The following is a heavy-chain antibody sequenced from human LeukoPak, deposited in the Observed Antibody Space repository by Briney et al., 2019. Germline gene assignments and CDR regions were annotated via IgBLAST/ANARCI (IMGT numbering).Heavy chain of an antibody. J-gene: IGHJ4*02. CDR2: IYYSGST. Sequence: PSETLSLTCAVYGGSFSGYYWSWIRQPPGKGLEWIGYIYYSGSTNYNPSLKSRVTISVDTSKNQFSLKLSSVTAADTAVYYCARAETQWLASYYFDYWGQGTLVTVSS. D-gene: IGHD6-19*01. CDR1: GGSFSGYY. CDR3: ARAETQWLASYYFDY. V-gene: IGHV4-59*01.